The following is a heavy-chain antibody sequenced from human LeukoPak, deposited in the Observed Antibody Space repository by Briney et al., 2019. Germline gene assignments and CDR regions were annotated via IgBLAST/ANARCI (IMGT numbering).Heavy chain of an antibody. V-gene: IGHV3-53*01. CDR3: ASPRVTIQKTTQN. CDR2: IYGGGST. Sequence: GSLRLSCAASGFTISGNYMTWVRQAPGKGLEWVSVIYGGGSTYYADSVKGRFTISRHDSENTVYLQMNSLRPEDTAVYYGASPRVTIQKTTQNGGQGTLVTVSS. CDR1: GFTISGNY. J-gene: IGHJ4*02. D-gene: IGHD3-9*01.